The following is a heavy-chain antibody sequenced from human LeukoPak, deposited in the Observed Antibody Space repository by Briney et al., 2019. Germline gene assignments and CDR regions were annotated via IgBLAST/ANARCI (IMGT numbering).Heavy chain of an antibody. CDR1: GFTFSSYS. CDR2: ISSSSSYI. D-gene: IGHD4-17*01. CDR3: ARDGDYGEGGGAFDI. Sequence: PGGSLRLSCAASGFTFSSYSMNWVRQAPGKGLEWVSSISSSSSYIYYADSVKGRFTISRDNAKNSLYLQMNSLRAEDTAVYYCARDGDYGEGGGAFDIWGQGTMVTVSS. J-gene: IGHJ3*02. V-gene: IGHV3-21*01.